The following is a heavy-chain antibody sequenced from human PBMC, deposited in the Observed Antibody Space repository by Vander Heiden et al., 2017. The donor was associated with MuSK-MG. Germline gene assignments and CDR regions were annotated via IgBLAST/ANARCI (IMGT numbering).Heavy chain of an antibody. Sequence: EVQLVESGGGLVQPGGSLRLSCAASGFPFSSYWMSWVRQAPGKGLEWVANIKQDGSEKYYVDSVKGRFTISRDNAKNSLYLQMNSLRAEDTAVYYCARVRQWLVRSDAFDIWGQGTMVTVSS. CDR2: IKQDGSEK. CDR1: GFPFSSYW. V-gene: IGHV3-7*01. J-gene: IGHJ3*02. CDR3: ARVRQWLVRSDAFDI. D-gene: IGHD6-19*01.